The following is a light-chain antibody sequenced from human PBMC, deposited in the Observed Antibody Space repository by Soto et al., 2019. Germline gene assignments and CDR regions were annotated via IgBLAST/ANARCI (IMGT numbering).Light chain of an antibody. CDR2: GAS. CDR1: QSVTSN. V-gene: IGKV3-15*01. J-gene: IGKJ4*01. Sequence: TLSVSPGERATLSCRASQSVTSNLAWYQQKPGQPPRRLIYGASTRATGIPARFSGSGSGTEFTLTISSLQSEDFAVYYCQQYNNWPLPFGGGTKVDIK. CDR3: QQYNNWPLP.